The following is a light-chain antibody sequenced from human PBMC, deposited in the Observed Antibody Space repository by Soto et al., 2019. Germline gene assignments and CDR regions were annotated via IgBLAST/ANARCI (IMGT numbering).Light chain of an antibody. V-gene: IGLV2-23*02. CDR1: SSDAGSYNL. CDR3: CSYAGRTTPYV. CDR2: EVS. J-gene: IGLJ1*01. Sequence: QPALTQPASVSGSPGQSITISCTGTSSDAGSYNLVSWYQHHPGKAPKLMIYEVSERPSGVSNRFSGSKSGNTASLTISGLQAEDEADYYCCSYAGRTTPYVFGTGTKVTVL.